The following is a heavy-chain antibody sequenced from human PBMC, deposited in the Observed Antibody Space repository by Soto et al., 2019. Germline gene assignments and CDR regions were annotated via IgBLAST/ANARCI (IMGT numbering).Heavy chain of an antibody. V-gene: IGHV2-5*01. D-gene: IGHD6-6*01. CDR2: IYRNDDK. Sequence: QITLKESGPTLVKPTQTLTLTCTFSGFSLSTSGVGVGWIRQPPGKALEWLALIYRNDDKRYSPSLKSRLTITKDTSKNQVVLTMTHMDPVDTATYSCAHPYSSSVGRWFDLWGQGTLVTVSS. CDR3: AHPYSSSVGRWFDL. CDR1: GFSLSTSGVG. J-gene: IGHJ5*02.